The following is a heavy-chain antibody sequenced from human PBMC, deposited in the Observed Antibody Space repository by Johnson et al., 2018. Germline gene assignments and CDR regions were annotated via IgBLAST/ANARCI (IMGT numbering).Heavy chain of an antibody. CDR1: GFTFSSYG. CDR2: IWYDGSNK. D-gene: IGHD3-3*01. CDR3: ANVGDFWSYDGMDV. Sequence: QVQLVQSGGGVVQPGRSLRLSCAASGFTFSSYGMHWVRQAPGKGLEWVAVIWYDGSNKYYADSVKGRFTISRDNSKNTLYLQMNSLRAEDTAVYYCANVGDFWSYDGMDVWGQGTTVTVSS. J-gene: IGHJ6*02. V-gene: IGHV3-33*06.